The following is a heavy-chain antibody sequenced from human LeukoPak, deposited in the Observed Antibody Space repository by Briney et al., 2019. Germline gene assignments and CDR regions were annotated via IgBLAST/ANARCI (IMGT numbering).Heavy chain of an antibody. J-gene: IGHJ4*02. Sequence: GGSLRLSCAASGFTFSSYGMSWVRQAPGKGLEWVSAISGSGGSTYYADSVKGRFTISRDNSKNTLYLQMNSLRAEDTAVYYCAKDVRLLAAAGTADQFDYWGQGTLVTVSS. D-gene: IGHD6-13*01. CDR1: GFTFSSYG. V-gene: IGHV3-23*01. CDR3: AKDVRLLAAAGTADQFDY. CDR2: ISGSGGST.